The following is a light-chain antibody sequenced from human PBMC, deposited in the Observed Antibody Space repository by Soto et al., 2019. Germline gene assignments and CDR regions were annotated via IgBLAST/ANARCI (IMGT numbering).Light chain of an antibody. CDR3: QRYCSSPLYA. V-gene: IGKV3-20*01. CDR1: QTINTEF. CDR2: ETS. J-gene: IGKJ2*01. Sequence: IVLTQSPGTLSLSPGERATFSCRTSQTINTEFLAWYQQRPGLAPRLLIHETSNRATGIPDRFSGSGSGTDITLRIFALEPEDFAVYSCQRYCSSPLYAFGQGTKREF.